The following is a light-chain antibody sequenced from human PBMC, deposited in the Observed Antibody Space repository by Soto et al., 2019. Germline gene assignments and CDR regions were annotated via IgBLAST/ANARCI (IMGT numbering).Light chain of an antibody. V-gene: IGLV2-14*01. CDR3: CSYAGSNNVV. Sequence: QSVLTQPASVSGSPGQSITISCTGTSSDVGGYNYVSWYQQHPGKAPKLMIYEVSNRPSGVSNRFSGSKSGNTASLTISGLQAEDEADYYCCSYAGSNNVVFGGGTKVTVL. CDR2: EVS. CDR1: SSDVGGYNY. J-gene: IGLJ2*01.